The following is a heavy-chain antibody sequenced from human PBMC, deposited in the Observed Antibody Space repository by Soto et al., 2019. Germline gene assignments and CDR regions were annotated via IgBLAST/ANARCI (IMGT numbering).Heavy chain of an antibody. V-gene: IGHV1-18*01. D-gene: IGHD3-22*01. CDR3: ARDFGGRRSYYDSSAYEYYFDH. CDR2: ISTYNGNT. CDR1: GYTFTSYG. Sequence: QVQLEQSGAEVKKPGASVKVSCKASGYTFTSYGISWVRQAPGQGLEWMGWISTYNGNTKYAQKLQGRVTMTTDTPTSKDYMEMRSVRADDTAVYYCARDFGGRRSYYDSSAYEYYFDHWGQGTLVTVSS. J-gene: IGHJ4*02.